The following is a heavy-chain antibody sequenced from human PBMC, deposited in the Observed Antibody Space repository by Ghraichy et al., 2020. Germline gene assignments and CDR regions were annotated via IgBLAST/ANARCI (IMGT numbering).Heavy chain of an antibody. D-gene: IGHD2-2*01. CDR2: ISGSGGST. CDR1: RFNFSNYA. J-gene: IGHJ6*02. V-gene: IGHV3-23*01. CDR3: AKLFPWIVVVPAAGMDV. Sequence: GGSLRLSCAASRFNFSNYAMTWVRQAPGKGLEWVSAISGSGGSTYYADSGKGRFTISRDNSKNTLYLQMNSLRAEDTAVYYCAKLFPWIVVVPAAGMDVWGQGTTVTVSS.